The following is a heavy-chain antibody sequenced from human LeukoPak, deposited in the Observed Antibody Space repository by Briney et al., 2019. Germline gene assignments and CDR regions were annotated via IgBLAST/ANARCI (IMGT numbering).Heavy chain of an antibody. Sequence: ASVKVSCKASGYTFTSYGISWVRQAPGQGLEWMGWISAYNGNTNYAQKLQGRVTMTTDTSTSTAYMELSSLRSEDTAVYYCARRPSPDFWSGYHSDWYFDLWGRGTLVTVSS. V-gene: IGHV1-18*01. CDR3: ARRPSPDFWSGYHSDWYFDL. D-gene: IGHD3-3*01. J-gene: IGHJ2*01. CDR2: ISAYNGNT. CDR1: GYTFTSYG.